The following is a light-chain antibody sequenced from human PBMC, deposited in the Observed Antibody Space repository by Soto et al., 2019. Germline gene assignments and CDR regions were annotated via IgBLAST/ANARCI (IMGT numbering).Light chain of an antibody. J-gene: IGKJ1*01. Sequence: EIVLTQSPATLSLSPGERATLSCRASQSVSSYLAWYQQKPGQAPRLLIYDASNRATGIPARFSGSGSGTDFTLTISSLESEDFAVYYCQQRSNWHTWTFGQGTKVEIK. CDR2: DAS. CDR3: QQRSNWHTWT. V-gene: IGKV3-11*01. CDR1: QSVSSY.